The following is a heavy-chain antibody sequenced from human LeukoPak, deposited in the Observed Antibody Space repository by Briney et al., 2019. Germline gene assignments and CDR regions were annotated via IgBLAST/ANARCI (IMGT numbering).Heavy chain of an antibody. CDR2: IFYGGST. J-gene: IGHJ5*02. V-gene: IGHV4-59*01. D-gene: IGHD4-17*01. CDR3: ARTTVNNWFDP. CDR1: GDSISNFY. Sequence: SETLSLTCTVSGDSISNFYWSWVRQPPGKGLEWIGYIFYGGSTNYNPSLKSRVTISVDTSKNQFSLKLSSVTAADTAVYYCARTTVNNWFDPWGQGTLVTVSS.